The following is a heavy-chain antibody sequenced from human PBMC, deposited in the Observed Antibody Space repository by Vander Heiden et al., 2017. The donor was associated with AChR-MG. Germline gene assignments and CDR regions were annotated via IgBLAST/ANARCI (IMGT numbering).Heavy chain of an antibody. D-gene: IGHD3-22*01. CDR2: ISSSSSTI. J-gene: IGHJ5*02. Sequence: EVQLVESGGGLVQPGGSLRLSCAASGFTFSSYSMNWVRQAPGKGLEWVSYISSSSSTIYYADSVKGRFTISRDNAKNSLYLQMNSLRDEDTAVYYCAAEWEYYYDSSGSWGQGTLVTVSS. CDR3: AAEWEYYYDSSGS. V-gene: IGHV3-48*02. CDR1: GFTFSSYS.